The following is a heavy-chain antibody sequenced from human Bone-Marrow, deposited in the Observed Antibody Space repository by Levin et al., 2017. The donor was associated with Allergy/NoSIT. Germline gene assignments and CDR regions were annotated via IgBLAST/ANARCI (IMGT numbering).Heavy chain of an antibody. Sequence: HPGGSLRLSCAASGFTFDDYAMHWVRQAPGKGLEWVSGISWNSGSIGYADSVKGRFTISRDNAKKSLYLQMNSLRAEDTALYYCAKGSGYDYGDFDYWGQGTLVTVSS. CDR2: ISWNSGSI. J-gene: IGHJ4*02. V-gene: IGHV3-9*01. CDR1: GFTFDDYA. D-gene: IGHD5-12*01. CDR3: AKGSGYDYGDFDY.